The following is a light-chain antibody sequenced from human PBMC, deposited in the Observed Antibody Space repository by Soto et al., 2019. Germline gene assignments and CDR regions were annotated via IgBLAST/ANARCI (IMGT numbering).Light chain of an antibody. CDR3: QQYNNWPPYT. Sequence: EIVMTQSPATLSVSPGERATLSCRASQSVSSNLAWYQQKPGQAPRLLIYGASTRATGIPARFSGSGSGTEFTLTIRSVQSEDFAVYYCQQYNNWPPYTFGQGTKLEIK. V-gene: IGKV3-15*01. CDR1: QSVSSN. J-gene: IGKJ2*01. CDR2: GAS.